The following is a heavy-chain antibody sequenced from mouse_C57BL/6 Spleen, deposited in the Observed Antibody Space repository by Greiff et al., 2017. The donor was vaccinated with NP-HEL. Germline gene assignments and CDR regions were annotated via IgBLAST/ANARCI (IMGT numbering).Heavy chain of an antibody. CDR1: GYSITSGYY. CDR2: ISYDGSN. CDR3: ATVWGPFDY. V-gene: IGHV3-6*01. J-gene: IGHJ2*01. Sequence: EVKLQESGPGLVKPSQSLSLTCSVTGYSITSGYYWNWIRQFPGNKLEWMGYISYDGSNNYNPSLKNRISITRDTSKNQFFLKLNSVTTEDTATYYCATVWGPFDYWGQGTTLTVSS. D-gene: IGHD2-10*02.